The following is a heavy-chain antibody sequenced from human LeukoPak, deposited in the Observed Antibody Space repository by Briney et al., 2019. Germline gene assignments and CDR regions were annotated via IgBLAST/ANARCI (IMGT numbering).Heavy chain of an antibody. D-gene: IGHD1-26*01. CDR3: ASSGSRPFDY. CDR2: IYSGGST. V-gene: IGHV3-66*01. CDR1: GFTFSSYA. Sequence: GGSLRLSCAASGFTFSSYAMSWVRQAPGKGLEWVSVIYSGGSTYYADSVKGRFTISRDNSKNTLYLQMNSLRAEDTAVYYCASSGSRPFDYWGQGTLVTVSS. J-gene: IGHJ4*02.